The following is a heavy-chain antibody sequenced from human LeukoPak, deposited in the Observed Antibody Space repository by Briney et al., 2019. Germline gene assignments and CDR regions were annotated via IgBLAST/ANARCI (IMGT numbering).Heavy chain of an antibody. J-gene: IGHJ4*02. CDR2: IYHSGST. Sequence: SETLSLTCAVSGGSISSSNWWSWVRQPPGKGLEWIGEIYHSGSTNYNPSLKSRVTISVDKSKNQFSLKLSSVTAADTAVYYCARVGESLRFLEWPLDYWGQGTLVTVSS. CDR1: GGSISSSNW. V-gene: IGHV4-4*02. CDR3: ARVGESLRFLEWPLDY. D-gene: IGHD3-3*01.